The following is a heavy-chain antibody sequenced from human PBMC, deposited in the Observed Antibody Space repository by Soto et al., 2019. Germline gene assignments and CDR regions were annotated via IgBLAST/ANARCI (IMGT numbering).Heavy chain of an antibody. CDR1: GFTFSSYS. CDR2: IGTNGGNT. J-gene: IGHJ2*01. V-gene: IGHV3-64*01. CDR3: ARGSTVTVYWYFDL. D-gene: IGHD4-17*01. Sequence: EVQLVESGGGLVQPGGSLRLSCAVSGFTFSSYSMHWVRQAPGKGLEYVSGIGTNGGNTYYASSVKGRFTISRDNSKNTLYLQRGSLRAEDMAVYYCARGSTVTVYWYFDLWGRGTLVTVSS.